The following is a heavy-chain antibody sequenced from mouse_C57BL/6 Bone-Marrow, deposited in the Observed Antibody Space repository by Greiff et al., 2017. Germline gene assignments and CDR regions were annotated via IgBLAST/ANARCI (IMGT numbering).Heavy chain of an antibody. J-gene: IGHJ2*01. V-gene: IGHV1-72*01. CDR2: IDPNSGGT. D-gene: IGHD2-3*01. CDR3: ARSRWLVPYYFDY. Sequence: VQLQQSGAELVKPGASVKLSCKASGYTFTSYWMHWVKQRPGRGLEWIGRIDPNSGGTKYNEKFKSKATLTVDKPSSTAYMQLSSLTSEDSAVYYCARSRWLVPYYFDYWGQGTTLTVSS. CDR1: GYTFTSYW.